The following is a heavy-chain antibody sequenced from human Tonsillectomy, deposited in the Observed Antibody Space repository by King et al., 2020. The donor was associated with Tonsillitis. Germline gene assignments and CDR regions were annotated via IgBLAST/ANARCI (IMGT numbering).Heavy chain of an antibody. CDR2: MSWNSISI. CDR1: GFTFDDYA. D-gene: IGHD6-13*01. J-gene: IGHJ4*02. Sequence: VQLVESGGGLVQPGRSLRLSCAASGFTFDDYAMHWVRQAPGKGLEWVSGMSWNSISIAYADSVKGRFNISRDNAKNSLYLKMNSLRPADTAFYYCAKDYSDSSSWQYFYYWGQGTLVTVSS. CDR3: AKDYSDSSSWQYFYY. V-gene: IGHV3-9*01.